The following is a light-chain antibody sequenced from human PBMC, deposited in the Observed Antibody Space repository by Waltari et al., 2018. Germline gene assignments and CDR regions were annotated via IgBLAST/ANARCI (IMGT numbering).Light chain of an antibody. Sequence: DIQMTQSPSSVSASVGDRVTITCRASEDVSTWLAWYQQKPGKVPPFLIFAASVLRTGVSSRFTGSGSGTDFTLTISSLEPEDFATYYCQQSNTFPLTFGGGTKVEIK. J-gene: IGKJ4*01. V-gene: IGKV1-12*01. CDR1: EDVSTW. CDR3: QQSNTFPLT. CDR2: AAS.